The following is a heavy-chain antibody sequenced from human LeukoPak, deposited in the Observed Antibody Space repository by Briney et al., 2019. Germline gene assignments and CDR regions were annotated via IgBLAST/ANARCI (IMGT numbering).Heavy chain of an antibody. CDR2: INHSGST. V-gene: IGHV4-34*01. CDR1: GGSFSGYY. J-gene: IGHJ3*02. Sequence: SETLSLTCAVYGGSFSGYYWSWIRQPPGKGLEWIGEINHSGSTNYNPSLKSRVTISVDTSKNQFSLKLSSVTAADTAVYYCARTYSSSWSNKGVDAFDTWGQGTMVTVSS. D-gene: IGHD6-13*01. CDR3: ARTYSSSWSNKGVDAFDT.